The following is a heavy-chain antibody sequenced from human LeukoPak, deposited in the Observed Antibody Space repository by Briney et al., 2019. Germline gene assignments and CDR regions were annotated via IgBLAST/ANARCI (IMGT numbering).Heavy chain of an antibody. CDR3: ARGGYSSDY. CDR2: ISWDGGST. CDR1: GFTFDDYT. Sequence: PGGSLRLSCAASGFTFDDYTMHWVRQAPGKGLEWVSLISWDGGSTYYADSVKGRFTISRDNSKNSLYLQMNSLRAEDTAVYYCARGGYSSDYWGQGTLVTVSS. J-gene: IGHJ4*02. D-gene: IGHD6-13*01. V-gene: IGHV3-43*01.